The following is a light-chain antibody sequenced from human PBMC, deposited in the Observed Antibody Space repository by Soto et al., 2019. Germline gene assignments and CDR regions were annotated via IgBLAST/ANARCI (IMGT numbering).Light chain of an antibody. CDR2: GNS. CDR1: SSNIGAGYD. CDR3: QSYDSSLSGVV. V-gene: IGLV1-40*01. Sequence: QSALTQPPSVSGAPGQGVTISCTGSSSNIGAGYDVHWYQQLPGTAPKLLIYGNSNRPSGVPDRFSGSKSGTSASLAITGLQAEDEADYYCQSYDSSLSGVVFGGGTQLTVL. J-gene: IGLJ2*01.